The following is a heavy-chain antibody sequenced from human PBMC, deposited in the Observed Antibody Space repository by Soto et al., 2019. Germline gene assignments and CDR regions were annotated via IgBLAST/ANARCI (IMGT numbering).Heavy chain of an antibody. Sequence: QITLKESGPTLVKPTQTLTLTCTFSGFSLSTSGVGVGWFRQPPGKALEWLALIYWDDDNRYSPSLKSRLTTTKHPSKTQVFLTATSMDPMETAKYYCVAYVSTDPAGWFDPWGQGTLVIVSS. CDR2: IYWDDDN. V-gene: IGHV2-5*02. D-gene: IGHD3-10*01. CDR1: GFSLSTSGVG. CDR3: VAYVSTDPAGWFDP. J-gene: IGHJ5*02.